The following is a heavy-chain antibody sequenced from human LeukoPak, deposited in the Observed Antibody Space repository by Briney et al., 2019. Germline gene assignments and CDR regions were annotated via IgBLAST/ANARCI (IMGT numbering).Heavy chain of an antibody. V-gene: IGHV4-39*07. CDR2: IYYGGST. CDR1: GGSISSSSYY. D-gene: IGHD3/OR15-3a*01. J-gene: IGHJ6*03. CDR3: ARGDWPYYMDV. Sequence: SETLSLTCTVSGGSISSSSYYWGWIRQPPGKGLEWIGSIYYGGSTYYNPSLKSRVTISVDTSKNQFSLKLSSVTAADTAVYYCARGDWPYYMDVWGKGTTVTISS.